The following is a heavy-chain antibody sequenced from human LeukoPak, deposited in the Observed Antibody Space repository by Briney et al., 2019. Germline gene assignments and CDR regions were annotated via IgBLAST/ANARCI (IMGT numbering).Heavy chain of an antibody. CDR1: GFTLSSYG. Sequence: GRSLRFSCAASGFTLSSYGMHWVRQAPGKGLEWVAAISYDGSNKYYADSVKGRFTISRDNSKNTLYLQMNSLRAEDTAVYYCAKNLGLAVAGTLGYWGQGTLVTVSS. J-gene: IGHJ4*02. V-gene: IGHV3-30*18. CDR3: AKNLGLAVAGTLGY. CDR2: ISYDGSNK. D-gene: IGHD6-19*01.